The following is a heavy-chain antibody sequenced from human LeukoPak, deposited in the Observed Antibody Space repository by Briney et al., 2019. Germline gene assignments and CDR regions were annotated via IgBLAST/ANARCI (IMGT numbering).Heavy chain of an antibody. Sequence: SETLSLTCAVYGGSFSGYYWSWIRQPPGKGLEWIGEINHSGSTYYNPSLKSRVTISVDTSKNQFSLKLSSVTAADTAVYYCARDWGQWLGYYSDYWGQGTLVTVSS. J-gene: IGHJ4*02. CDR2: INHSGST. D-gene: IGHD6-19*01. CDR1: GGSFSGYY. V-gene: IGHV4-34*01. CDR3: ARDWGQWLGYYSDY.